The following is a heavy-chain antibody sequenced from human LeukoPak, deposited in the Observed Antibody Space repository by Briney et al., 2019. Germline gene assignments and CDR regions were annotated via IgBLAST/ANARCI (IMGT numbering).Heavy chain of an antibody. V-gene: IGHV3-23*01. J-gene: IGHJ4*02. Sequence: PGGSLRLSCAASGFTFSSYAMSWVRQAPGKGLEWVSAISGSGGSTYYADSVKGRFTIPRDNSKNTLYLQMNSLRAEDTAVYYCAKIFRGATGSSSWYYFDYWGQGTLVTVSS. CDR1: GFTFSSYA. CDR2: ISGSGGST. D-gene: IGHD6-13*01. CDR3: AKIFRGATGSSSWYYFDY.